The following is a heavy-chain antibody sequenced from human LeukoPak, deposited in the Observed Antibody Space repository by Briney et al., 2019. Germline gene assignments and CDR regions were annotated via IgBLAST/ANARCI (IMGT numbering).Heavy chain of an antibody. CDR2: IYYSGST. Sequence: SETLSLTCTVSGGSISSGGYYWSWIRPHPGNGLEWFGYIYYSGSTYYNPSLKSRVTISVDTSKNQFSLKLSSVTAADTAVYYCARVVAAGRDYYLDYWGQGTLVTVSS. D-gene: IGHD6-13*01. CDR1: GGSISSGGYY. J-gene: IGHJ4*02. CDR3: ARVVAAGRDYYLDY. V-gene: IGHV4-31*03.